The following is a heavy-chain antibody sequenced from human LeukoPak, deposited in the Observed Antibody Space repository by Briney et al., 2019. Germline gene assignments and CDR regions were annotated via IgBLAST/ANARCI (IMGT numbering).Heavy chain of an antibody. CDR3: ASSPFSGIRRKPIHWYFDR. D-gene: IGHD3-10*01. J-gene: IGHJ2*01. CDR1: GGSFSGYY. Sequence: SETLSLTCAVYGGSFSGYYWSWIRQPPGKGLEWIGEINHSGSTNYNPSLKSRVTISVDTSKSTCSLKLCALTAPDTPLYYCASSPFSGIRRKPIHWYFDRWGRGTLVTVSS. CDR2: INHSGST. V-gene: IGHV4-34*01.